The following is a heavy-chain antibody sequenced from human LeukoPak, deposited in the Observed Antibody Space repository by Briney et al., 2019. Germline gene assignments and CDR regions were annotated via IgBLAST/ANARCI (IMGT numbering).Heavy chain of an antibody. Sequence: QPGRSLRLSCAASGFTFSSYAMHWVRQAPGKGLEWVAVISYDGSNKYYADSVKGRFTISRDNSKNTLYLQMNSLRAEDTAVYYCARDSAKYYYGSGSYYKMRSYFDYWGQGTLVTVSS. CDR2: ISYDGSNK. D-gene: IGHD3-10*01. J-gene: IGHJ4*02. CDR3: ARDSAKYYYGSGSYYKMRSYFDY. CDR1: GFTFSSYA. V-gene: IGHV3-30*04.